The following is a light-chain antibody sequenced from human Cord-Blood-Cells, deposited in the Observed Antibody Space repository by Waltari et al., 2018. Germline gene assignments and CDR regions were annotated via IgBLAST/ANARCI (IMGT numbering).Light chain of an antibody. CDR2: DVS. CDR1: SSDVGGYNY. J-gene: IGLJ1*01. V-gene: IGLV2-11*01. CDR3: CSYAGSYTYV. Sequence: QSALTQPRSVSGSPGQSVTISCTGTSSDVGGYNYVSWYQQHPGKAPKLMIYDVSKRPSGVPDRFSGSKSGTTASLTISGLQAEDEADYYCCSYAGSYTYVFATGTKVTVL.